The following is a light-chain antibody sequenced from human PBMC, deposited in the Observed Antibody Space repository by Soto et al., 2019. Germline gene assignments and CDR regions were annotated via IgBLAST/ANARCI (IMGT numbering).Light chain of an antibody. CDR3: QQYNDWPSTWT. Sequence: EIVMTQSPATLSVSPGERATLSCRATQSVSNTLAWYQQKPGQAPRLLIYGGSTRANGIPTRFSGSGSGTEFTLTISSLQSEDSAVYYCQQYNDWPSTWTFGQGTKVEIK. CDR1: QSVSNT. CDR2: GGS. J-gene: IGKJ1*01. V-gene: IGKV3-15*01.